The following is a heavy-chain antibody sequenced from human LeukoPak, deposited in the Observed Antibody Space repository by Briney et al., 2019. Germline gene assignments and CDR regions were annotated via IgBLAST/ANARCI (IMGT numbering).Heavy chain of an antibody. CDR3: ARESSIFGYYYGMDV. V-gene: IGHV3-53*04. CDR2: IYTGGYT. Sequence: GGSLRLSCAASGFTVTGNYMNWVRQAPGQGLEWVSVIYTGGYTYYADSVTGRFTISRHISENTVYLQMTSLRADGTAVYFCARESSIFGYYYGMDVWGQGTTVTVSS. J-gene: IGHJ6*02. D-gene: IGHD3-3*01. CDR1: GFTVTGNY.